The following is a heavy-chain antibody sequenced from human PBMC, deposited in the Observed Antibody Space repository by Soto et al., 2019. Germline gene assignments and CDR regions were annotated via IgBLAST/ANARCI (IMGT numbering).Heavy chain of an antibody. D-gene: IGHD3-3*01. V-gene: IGHV4-31*03. CDR2: IYYSEST. CDR3: ARTLLFLQWSYYFDY. CDR1: NGSISSAGYY. Sequence: PSETLSLTCTVSNGSISSAGYYWSWIRQHPGKGLEWIGYIYYSESTYYNPSLKSRVTMSVDTSKNQSSLKLSSVTAADTAVYYCARTLLFLQWSYYFDYWGRGTLVTVSS. J-gene: IGHJ4*02.